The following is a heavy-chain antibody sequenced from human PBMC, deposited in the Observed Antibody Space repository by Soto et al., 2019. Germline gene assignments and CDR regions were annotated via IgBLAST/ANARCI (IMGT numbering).Heavy chain of an antibody. CDR2: ISSSSSYI. J-gene: IGHJ4*02. CDR1: GFTFSSYS. V-gene: IGHV3-21*04. CDR3: TQVSGDYAWSLFYY. Sequence: PGGSLRLSCAASGFTFSSYSMNWVRQAPGKGLEWVSSISSSSSYIYYADSVKGRFTISRDNAKNTLYLQMNSLRAEDTAVYYYTQVSGDYAWSLFYYWGQGTQVTLSS. D-gene: IGHD4-17*01.